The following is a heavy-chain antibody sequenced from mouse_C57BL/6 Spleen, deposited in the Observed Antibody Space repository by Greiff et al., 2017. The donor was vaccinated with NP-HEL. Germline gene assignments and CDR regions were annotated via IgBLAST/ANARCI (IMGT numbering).Heavy chain of an antibody. CDR2: ISSGSSTI. D-gene: IGHD2-12*01. V-gene: IGHV5-17*01. CDR1: GFTFSDYG. Sequence: EVNLVESGGGLVKPGGSLKLSCAASGFTFSDYGMHWVRQAPEKGLEWVAYISSGSSTIYYADTVKGRFTISRDNAKNTLFLQMTSLRSEDTAMYYCARRNFYDWYFDVWGTGTTVTVSS. J-gene: IGHJ1*03. CDR3: ARRNFYDWYFDV.